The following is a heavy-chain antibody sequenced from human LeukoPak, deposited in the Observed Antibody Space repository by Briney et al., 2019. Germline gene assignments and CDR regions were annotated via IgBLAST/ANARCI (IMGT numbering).Heavy chain of an antibody. CDR1: GFTFSSHG. CDR2: IRNDGSDK. Sequence: PGGSLRLSCGASGFTFSSHGMHWVRQAPGRGLEWVALIRNDGSDKYYADSVKGRFTISRDNSKNTLSVQMNSLRVQDTAVYYCVRDADWSFDYWGQGTLLTVSS. J-gene: IGHJ4*02. D-gene: IGHD3-9*01. V-gene: IGHV3-30*02. CDR3: VRDADWSFDY.